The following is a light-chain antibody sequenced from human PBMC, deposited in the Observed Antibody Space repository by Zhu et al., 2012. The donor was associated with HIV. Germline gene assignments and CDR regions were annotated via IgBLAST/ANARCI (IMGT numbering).Light chain of an antibody. V-gene: IGKV3D-15*03. CDR1: QTVSTN. CDR3: QQYNNWPRT. J-gene: IGKJ1*01. CDR2: GAS. Sequence: EIVMTQSPATLSVSPGERATLSCRASQTVSTNLAWYQKKPGQAPRLLISGASVRATGIPVRVSGSGSGTEFTLTISILQSEDFAVYYCQQYNNWPRTFGQGTKVEI.